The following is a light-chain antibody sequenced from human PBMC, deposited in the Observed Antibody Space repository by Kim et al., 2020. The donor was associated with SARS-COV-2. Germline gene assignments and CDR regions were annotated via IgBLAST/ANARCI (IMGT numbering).Light chain of an antibody. J-gene: IGKJ4*01. Sequence: LSLGERGTLSCTASQNIRTNFLALYQQKPGQSPRLLMYVASTRATGITERFSGSGSETDFTLTIDRVEPEDSAVYYCQQYGDSITFGGGTKVDIK. CDR3: QQYGDSIT. V-gene: IGKV3-20*01. CDR2: VAS. CDR1: QNIRTNF.